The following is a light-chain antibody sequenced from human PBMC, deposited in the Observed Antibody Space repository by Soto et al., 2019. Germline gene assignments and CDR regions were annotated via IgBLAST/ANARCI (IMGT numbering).Light chain of an antibody. Sequence: DIQLTQSPSFLSASVGDRVTITCRASQGISSYLAWYQQKPGKAPKLLIYAASTLQSGVPSRFSGSGSGTEFTLTISILQPEDFATYYCQHFDSYPTFGQGTRLEIK. CDR1: QGISSY. V-gene: IGKV1-9*01. CDR2: AAS. J-gene: IGKJ5*01. CDR3: QHFDSYPT.